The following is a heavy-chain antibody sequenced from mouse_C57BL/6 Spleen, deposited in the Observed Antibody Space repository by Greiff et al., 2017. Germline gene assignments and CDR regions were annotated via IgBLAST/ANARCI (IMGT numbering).Heavy chain of an antibody. J-gene: IGHJ3*01. D-gene: IGHD4-1*01. CDR2: IDPSDSYT. Sequence: QVQLQQPGAELVMPGASVKLSCKASGYTFTSYWMHWVKQRPGQGLEWIGEIDPSDSYTNYNQKFKGKSTLTVDKSSSTVYMQLSSLTSEDSAVYYCARGTGTWFAYWGQGTLVTVSA. V-gene: IGHV1-69*01. CDR3: ARGTGTWFAY. CDR1: GYTFTSYW.